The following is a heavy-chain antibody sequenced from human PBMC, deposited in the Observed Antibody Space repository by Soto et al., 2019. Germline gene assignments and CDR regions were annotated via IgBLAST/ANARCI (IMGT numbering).Heavy chain of an antibody. CDR2: ISMSGSYR. CDR3: ASRGHCSNGQCHPFDY. D-gene: IGHD2-8*01. J-gene: IGHJ4*02. Sequence: GGSLRLSCVGSDFSLSGFYMSWVRQAPGKGLEWLSFISMSGSYRTYAASVEGRFTISRDNVKNILYLQMDSLRVEDTAVYYCASRGHCSNGQCHPFDYWGQGTQVTVSS. V-gene: IGHV3-11*06. CDR1: DFSLSGFY.